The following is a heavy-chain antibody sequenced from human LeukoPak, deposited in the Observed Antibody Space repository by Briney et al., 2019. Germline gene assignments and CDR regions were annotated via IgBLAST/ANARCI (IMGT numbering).Heavy chain of an antibody. J-gene: IGHJ4*02. CDR3: ARHALMAVPTSPFDY. CDR1: GYSFSNYW. V-gene: IGHV5-51*01. Sequence: GESLKISGKWFGYSFSNYWIVWAGQMPGSGLERSGITYPGDSDARYSPSFQGQVTISADKCNSTAYLQWSSLNASDSAMYYCARHALMAVPTSPFDYWGQGTLVTVSS. D-gene: IGHD2-8*01. CDR2: TYPGDSDA.